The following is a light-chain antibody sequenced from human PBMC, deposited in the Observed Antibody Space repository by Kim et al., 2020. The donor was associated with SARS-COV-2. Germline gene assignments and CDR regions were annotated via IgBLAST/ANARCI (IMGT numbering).Light chain of an antibody. V-gene: IGLV3-21*01. CDR3: QVWHTGGDRVV. J-gene: IGLJ2*01. Sequence: APGQTARITCGGDNIGNYRVHGYQQKPGQAPLLVIYYDTDRPSGIPERFSGSNSGTTVTLTISSVEAGDEADYYCQVWHTGGDRVVFGGGTQLTVL. CDR2: YDT. CDR1: NIGNYR.